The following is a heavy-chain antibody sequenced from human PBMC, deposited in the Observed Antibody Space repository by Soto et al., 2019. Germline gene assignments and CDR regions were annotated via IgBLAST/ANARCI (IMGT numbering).Heavy chain of an antibody. D-gene: IGHD2-2*02. V-gene: IGHV4-39*01. Sequence: QVQLQESGPGLVKPSETLSLTCSVSGGSISSSSQYWGWIRQPPGRGLEWIGSIHNSGTTYYNPSLKSRVTIFVDTSKNQFSLKLSSVTAADTAVYYCARHWIAGSAIPWGQGTLVTVSS. CDR2: IHNSGTT. CDR1: GGSISSSSQY. CDR3: ARHWIAGSAIP. J-gene: IGHJ5*02.